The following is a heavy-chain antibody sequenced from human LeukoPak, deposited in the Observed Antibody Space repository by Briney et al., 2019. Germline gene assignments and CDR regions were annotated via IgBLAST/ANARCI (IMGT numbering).Heavy chain of an antibody. CDR1: GYTFTGYY. J-gene: IGHJ5*02. D-gene: IGHD3-16*02. CDR2: INPNSGGT. V-gene: IGHV1-2*02. Sequence: ASVKVCCKASGYTFTGYYMHWVRQAPGQGLEWMGWINPNSGGTNYAQKFQGRVTMTRDTSISRAYMELSRLRSDDTAVYYYARAGLLRLGELSLRFDPWGQGTLVTVSS. CDR3: ARAGLLRLGELSLRFDP.